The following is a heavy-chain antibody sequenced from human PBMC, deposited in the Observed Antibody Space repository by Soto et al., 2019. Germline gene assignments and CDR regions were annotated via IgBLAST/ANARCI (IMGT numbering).Heavy chain of an antibody. V-gene: IGHV4-34*01. CDR1: GGSCIGYY. Sequence: SETLSLTCAFYGGSCIGYYWIWIRQPPGKGLEWIGEINHSGSTNYNPSLKSRVTISVDTSKNQFSLKLSSVTAADTAVYYCARCGRSAGIAVAGRGVGVYYWGQGTLVTVSS. CDR2: INHSGST. CDR3: ARCGRSAGIAVAGRGVGVYY. J-gene: IGHJ4*02. D-gene: IGHD6-19*01.